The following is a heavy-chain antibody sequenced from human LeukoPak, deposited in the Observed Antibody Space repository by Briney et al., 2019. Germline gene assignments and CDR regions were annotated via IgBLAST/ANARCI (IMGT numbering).Heavy chain of an antibody. CDR1: GFTFDDYT. D-gene: IGHD2-21*02. J-gene: IGHJ6*03. CDR2: INSDGSST. CDR3: ARAIGGGDSYYYYYMDV. Sequence: GGSLRLSCAASGFTFDDYTMHWVRQAPGKGLVWVSRINSDGSSTSYADSVKGRFTISRDNAKNTLYLQMNSLRAEDTAVYYCARAIGGGDSYYYYYMDVWGKGTTVTVSS. V-gene: IGHV3-74*01.